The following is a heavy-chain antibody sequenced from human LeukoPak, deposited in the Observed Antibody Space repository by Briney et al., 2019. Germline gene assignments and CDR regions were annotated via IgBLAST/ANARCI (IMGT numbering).Heavy chain of an antibody. CDR3: ARLSSSRAGGFDY. CDR2: IYHSGST. J-gene: IGHJ4*02. Sequence: SETLSLTCAVSGGSISSSNWWSWVRQPPGKGLEWIGEIYHSGSTNYNPSLKSRVTISVDKSKNQFSLKLSSVTAADTAVYYCARLSSSRAGGFDYWGQGTLVTVSS. CDR1: GGSISSSNW. V-gene: IGHV4-4*02. D-gene: IGHD6-13*01.